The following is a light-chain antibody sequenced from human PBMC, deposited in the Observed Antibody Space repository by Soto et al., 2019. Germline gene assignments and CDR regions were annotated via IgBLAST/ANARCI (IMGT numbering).Light chain of an antibody. J-gene: IGKJ1*01. CDR1: QSVSSN. Sequence: EIVMTQSPATLSVSPGERATLSCRASQSVSSNLAWYQQKPGRAARLLIYGASTRATGMPARFSGSGSGTEFTLTISSLQSEDFAVYYCQQYNDWPPTFGQGTKVEIK. CDR3: QQYNDWPPT. V-gene: IGKV3-15*01. CDR2: GAS.